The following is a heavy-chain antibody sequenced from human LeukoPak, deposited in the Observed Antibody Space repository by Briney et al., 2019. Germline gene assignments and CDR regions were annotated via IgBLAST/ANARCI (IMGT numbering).Heavy chain of an antibody. J-gene: IGHJ4*02. D-gene: IGHD6-19*01. Sequence: GGSLRLSCAASGFTFDDYAMHWVRQAPGKGLEWVSLISWDGGSTYYADSVKGRFTISRDNSKNSLYLQMNSLRAEDTALYYCAMIAVAGDFDYWGQGTLVTVSS. CDR3: AMIAVAGDFDY. CDR2: ISWDGGST. CDR1: GFTFDDYA. V-gene: IGHV3-43D*03.